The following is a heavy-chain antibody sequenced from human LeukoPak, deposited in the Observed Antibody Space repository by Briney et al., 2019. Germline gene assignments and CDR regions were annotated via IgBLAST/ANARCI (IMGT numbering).Heavy chain of an antibody. D-gene: IGHD5-12*01. J-gene: IGHJ4*02. V-gene: IGHV1-8*03. Sequence: GASVKVSCKASGYTFTSYDINWVRQATGQGLEWMGWMNPNSANTGYAQKFQGRVTITRNTSISTTYMELSSLRFEDTAVYYCARVGYSGYDYPFDYWGQGTLVTVSS. CDR1: GYTFTSYD. CDR2: MNPNSANT. CDR3: ARVGYSGYDYPFDY.